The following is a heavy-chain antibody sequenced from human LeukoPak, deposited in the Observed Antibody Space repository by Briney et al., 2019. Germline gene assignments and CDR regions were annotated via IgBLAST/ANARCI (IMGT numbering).Heavy chain of an antibody. V-gene: IGHV3-23*01. J-gene: IGHJ4*02. CDR1: GFTFSSYA. D-gene: IGHD5-12*01. CDR2: ISGSGGGT. Sequence: GGSLRLSCAASGFTFSSYAMSWVRQAPGKGLEWVSAISGSGGGTYYADSVKGQFTISRDNSKNTLYLQMNSLRAEDTAVYYCAKHIVATILPPFDYRGQGTLVTVSS. CDR3: AKHIVATILPPFDY.